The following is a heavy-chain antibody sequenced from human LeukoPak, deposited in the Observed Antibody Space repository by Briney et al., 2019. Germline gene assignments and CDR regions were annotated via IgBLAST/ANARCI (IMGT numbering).Heavy chain of an antibody. V-gene: IGHV4-31*11. Sequence: SETLSLTCAVYGGSFSGYYWSWIRRHPGKGLEWIGYVYYSGSTYYNPSLKSRVTISVDTSKNQFSLKLSSVTAADTAVYYCARGDSSGYSGPYPHDAFDIWGQGTMVTVSS. J-gene: IGHJ3*02. CDR2: VYYSGST. CDR1: GGSFSGYY. CDR3: ARGDSSGYSGPYPHDAFDI. D-gene: IGHD3-22*01.